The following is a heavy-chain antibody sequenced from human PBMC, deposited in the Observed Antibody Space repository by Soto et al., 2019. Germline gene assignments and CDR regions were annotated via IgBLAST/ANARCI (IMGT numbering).Heavy chain of an antibody. CDR1: GGSITRRSSY. Sequence: SETLSLTCIVSGGSITRRSSYWAWIRQPPGKGLEWVGTFYDGNTYHNPSLRSRITIAVDTSKNQFSLKLNSVAAADTAFYYCATTRGLAVGGSFDYWGQGMLVHRLL. D-gene: IGHD3-10*01. CDR2: FYDGNT. CDR3: ATTRGLAVGGSFDY. J-gene: IGHJ4*02. V-gene: IGHV4-39*01.